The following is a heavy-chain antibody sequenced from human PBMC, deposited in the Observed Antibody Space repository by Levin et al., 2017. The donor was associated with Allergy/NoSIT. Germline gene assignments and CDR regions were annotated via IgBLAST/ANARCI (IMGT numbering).Heavy chain of an antibody. D-gene: IGHD4-17*01. CDR2: ISGSGGST. CDR3: AKSKDYGDYVIYWYFDL. Sequence: PGGSLRLSCAASGFTFSSYAMSWVRQAPGKGLEWVSAISGSGGSTYYADSVKGRFTISRDNSKNTLYLQMNSLRAEDTAVYYCAKSKDYGDYVIYWYFDLWGRGTLVTVSS. CDR1: GFTFSSYA. V-gene: IGHV3-23*01. J-gene: IGHJ2*01.